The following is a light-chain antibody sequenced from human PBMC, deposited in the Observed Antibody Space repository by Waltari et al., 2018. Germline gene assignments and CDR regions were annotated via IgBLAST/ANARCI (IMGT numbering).Light chain of an antibody. J-gene: IGKJ4*01. CDR1: QSVSTIS. Sequence: IVLTPSPGTLSLSPGERGTLSSRASQSVSTISLAWYQQNAGQAPRLLIYSASNRAPGIPDRFSGSGSGTDFALTISSLEPEDSAMYYCQQYDGAVVTFGGGTKVEIK. V-gene: IGKV3-20*01. CDR3: QQYDGAVVT. CDR2: SAS.